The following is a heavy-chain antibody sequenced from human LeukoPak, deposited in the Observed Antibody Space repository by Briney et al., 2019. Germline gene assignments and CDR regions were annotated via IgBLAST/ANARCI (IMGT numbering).Heavy chain of an antibody. J-gene: IGHJ6*03. CDR3: TSFIVDGDYAPGYYYMDV. Sequence: PGGSLRLSCTAAGFTFGDYAMSWVRQAPGKGLEWVGFIRSKAYAGTTEYAASVKGRFTISRDDSKSIAYLQMNSLKTEDTAVYYCTSFIVDGDYAPGYYYMDVWGKGTTVTVSS. D-gene: IGHD4-17*01. V-gene: IGHV3-49*04. CDR2: IRSKAYAGTT. CDR1: GFTFGDYA.